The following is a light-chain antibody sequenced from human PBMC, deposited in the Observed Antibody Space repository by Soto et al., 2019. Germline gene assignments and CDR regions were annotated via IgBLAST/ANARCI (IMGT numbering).Light chain of an antibody. V-gene: IGLV1-44*01. Sequence: QSVLTQPPSASGTPGQRVTISCSGSTSNIGSHSVNWYQHVPGTAPKLLITTNNQRPSGVPDRFSGFKSGSSASLVISGLQSEDEADYYCATWDDSLKGVFGTGTKPTVL. CDR1: TSNIGSHS. CDR3: ATWDDSLKGV. CDR2: TNN. J-gene: IGLJ1*01.